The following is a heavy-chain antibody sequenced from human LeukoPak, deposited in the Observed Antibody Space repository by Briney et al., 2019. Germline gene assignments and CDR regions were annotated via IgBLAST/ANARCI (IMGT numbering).Heavy chain of an antibody. J-gene: IGHJ2*01. Sequence: PGGSLRLSCAASGFTFSIYWMSWVRQAPGKGLEWVANIKTDGSEKYYVDSVKGRFAISRDNAKNSLYLQMNSLRAEDTAVYYCARVGGNWGSIDWYFDLWGRGTLVTVSS. V-gene: IGHV3-7*01. D-gene: IGHD7-27*01. CDR1: GFTFSIYW. CDR3: ARVGGNWGSIDWYFDL. CDR2: IKTDGSEK.